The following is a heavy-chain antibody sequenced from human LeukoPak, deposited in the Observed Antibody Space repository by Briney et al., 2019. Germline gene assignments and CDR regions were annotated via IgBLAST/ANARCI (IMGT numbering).Heavy chain of an antibody. CDR3: ARGFFGGLIVDDAF. CDR1: GGSVSSGRYY. Sequence: SETLSLTCTVSGGSVSSGRYYRSWVPQPPGKGLEWIGYIYYSVSTNYHPSLKSRVTISVDTSKNQFSLKLSSVTAADTAVYYCARGFFGGLIVDDAFWGQGTMVTVSS. CDR2: IYYSVST. V-gene: IGHV4-61*01. D-gene: IGHD3-16*02. J-gene: IGHJ3*01.